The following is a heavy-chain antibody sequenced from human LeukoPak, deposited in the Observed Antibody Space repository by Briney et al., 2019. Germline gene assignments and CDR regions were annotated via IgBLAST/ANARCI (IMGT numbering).Heavy chain of an antibody. CDR2: ISGSGSGGST. CDR3: ARDWFHAIDY. D-gene: IGHD2/OR15-2a*01. Sequence: GGSLRLSCAASGFTFSSYGMSWVRQAPGKGLEWVSAISGSGSGGSTYYADSVKGRFTISRDNSKNTLYLQMNSLRAEDTAVYYCARDWFHAIDYWGQGTLVTVSS. J-gene: IGHJ4*02. V-gene: IGHV3-23*01. CDR1: GFTFSSYG.